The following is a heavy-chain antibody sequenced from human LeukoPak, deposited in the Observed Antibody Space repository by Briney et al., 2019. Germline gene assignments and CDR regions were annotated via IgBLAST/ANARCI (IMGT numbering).Heavy chain of an antibody. CDR3: ARLIMATRTLAFFDY. J-gene: IGHJ4*02. CDR2: IYYSGST. Sequence: SETLSLTCTVSGGSISSSSYYWGWIRQPPGKGLEWIGSIYYSGSTYYNPSLKSRVTIHVDTSKNQFSLKLSSVTAADTAVYYCARLIMATRTLAFFDYWGQGTLVTVSS. CDR1: GGSISSSSYY. V-gene: IGHV4-39*01. D-gene: IGHD5-24*01.